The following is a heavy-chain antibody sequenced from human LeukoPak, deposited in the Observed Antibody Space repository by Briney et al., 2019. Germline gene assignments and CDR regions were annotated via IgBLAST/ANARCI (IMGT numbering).Heavy chain of an antibody. Sequence: SETLSLTCAVYGGSFSGYYWSWVRQSPGKGLEWIGETNHSGSTNYNPSLKSRVTISVDTSKNHFSLKLTSVTAADTAVYYCARELAARPFFSQVWGQGTLVTVSS. CDR3: ARELAARPFFSQV. V-gene: IGHV4-34*01. D-gene: IGHD6-6*01. CDR2: TNHSGST. CDR1: GGSFSGYY. J-gene: IGHJ1*01.